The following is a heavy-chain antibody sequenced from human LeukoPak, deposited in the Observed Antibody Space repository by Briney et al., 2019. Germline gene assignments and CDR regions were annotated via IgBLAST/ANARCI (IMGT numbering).Heavy chain of an antibody. J-gene: IGHJ4*02. Sequence: GASVKVSCKASGYTFTGYCMHWVRQAPGQGLEWMGWINPNSGGTNYAQKFQGWVTMTRDTSISTAYMELSRLRSDDTAVYYCARAGIAAISFDYWGQGTLVTVSS. CDR2: INPNSGGT. V-gene: IGHV1-2*04. CDR3: ARAGIAAISFDY. D-gene: IGHD6-13*01. CDR1: GYTFTGYC.